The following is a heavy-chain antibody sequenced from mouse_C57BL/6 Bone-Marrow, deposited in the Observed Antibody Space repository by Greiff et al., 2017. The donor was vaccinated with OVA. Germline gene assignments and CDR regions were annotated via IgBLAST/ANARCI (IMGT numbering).Heavy chain of an antibody. V-gene: IGHV5-16*01. CDR3: ARDKHYGSRGYAMDY. CDR2: INYDGSST. CDR1: GFTFSDYY. Sequence: EVMLVESEGGLVQPGSSMKLSCTASGFTFSDYYMAWVRQVPEKGLEWVANINYDGSSTYYLDSLKSRFIISRDNAKNILYLQMSSLKSEDTATYYCARDKHYGSRGYAMDYWGQGTSVTVSS. D-gene: IGHD1-1*01. J-gene: IGHJ4*01.